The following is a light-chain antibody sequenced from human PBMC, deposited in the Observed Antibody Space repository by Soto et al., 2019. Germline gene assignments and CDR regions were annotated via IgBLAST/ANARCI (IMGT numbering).Light chain of an antibody. CDR1: SSNIGAGYD. J-gene: IGLJ2*01. CDR3: QSYDSGLSGYVV. CDR2: ANS. V-gene: IGLV1-40*01. Sequence: QSVLTQPPSMSGAPGQRVTISCTGGSSNIGAGYDVHWYQQLPGTAPKLLIYANSNRPSGVPDRFSGSKSGTSASLAITGLLPEDEADYFCQSYDSGLSGYVVFGGATKLTVL.